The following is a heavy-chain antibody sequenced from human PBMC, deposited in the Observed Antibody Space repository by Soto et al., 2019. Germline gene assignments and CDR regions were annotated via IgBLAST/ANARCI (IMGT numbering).Heavy chain of an antibody. D-gene: IGHD3-10*01. Sequence: EVQLVESGGGLVQPGGSLRLSCAASGFTITDYWMSWVRQAPGEGLEWLANIKQDGSDKYYLDSVKGRFTISRDNAKNSLYLQMDSLRVEGTAIYYCVGGGGAFDLWGKGTMVTVSS. V-gene: IGHV3-7*04. CDR3: VGGGGAFDL. J-gene: IGHJ3*01. CDR1: GFTITDYW. CDR2: IKQDGSDK.